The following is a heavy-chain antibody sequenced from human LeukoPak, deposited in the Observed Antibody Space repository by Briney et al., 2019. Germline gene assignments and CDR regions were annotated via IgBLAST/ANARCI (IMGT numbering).Heavy chain of an antibody. J-gene: IGHJ4*02. D-gene: IGHD4-17*01. V-gene: IGHV4-30-4*01. CDR2: IYYSGST. Sequence: SETLSLTCTVSGGSISTYYWSWIRQPPGKGLEWIGYIYYSGSTYYNPSLQSRVIISVDTSKNQFSLKLTSVTAADTAVYYCARALYSMTTVTTEYWFDYWGQGTLVTVSS. CDR1: GGSISTYY. CDR3: ARALYSMTTVTTEYWFDY.